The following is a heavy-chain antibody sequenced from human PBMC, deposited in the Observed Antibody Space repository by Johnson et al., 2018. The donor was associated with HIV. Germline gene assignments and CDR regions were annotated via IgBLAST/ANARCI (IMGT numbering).Heavy chain of an antibody. J-gene: IGHJ3*02. CDR3: ACALCTWGAFDI. D-gene: IGHD2-8*01. CDR1: GFTFSSYA. V-gene: IGHV3-30*04. CDR2: ISYDGSNK. Sequence: QEQLVESGGGVVQPGRSLRLSCAASGFTFSSYAMHWVRQAPGKGLEWVAVISYDGSNKYYADSVKGRFTISRDNSKNTLYLQMNSLRAEDTAVYYCACALCTWGAFDIWGQGTMVTVSS.